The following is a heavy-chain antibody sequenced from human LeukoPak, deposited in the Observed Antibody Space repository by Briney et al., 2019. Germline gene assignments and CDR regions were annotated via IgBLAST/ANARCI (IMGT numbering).Heavy chain of an antibody. Sequence: ASVKVSCKASGYTFTGYYMHLLRQAPGQGLEWMGWINPNSGGTNYAQKFQGRVTMTRDTSISTAYMELSRLRSDDTAVYYCARDRQLGWFDPWGQGTLVTVSS. J-gene: IGHJ5*02. CDR3: ARDRQLGWFDP. V-gene: IGHV1-2*02. D-gene: IGHD6-13*01. CDR1: GYTFTGYY. CDR2: INPNSGGT.